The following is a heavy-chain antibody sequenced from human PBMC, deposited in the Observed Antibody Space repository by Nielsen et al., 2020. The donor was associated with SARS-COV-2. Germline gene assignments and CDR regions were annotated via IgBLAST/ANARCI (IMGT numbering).Heavy chain of an antibody. CDR3: AREDYYDSSGAFDI. CDR2: ISYDGSNK. J-gene: IGHJ3*02. CDR1: GFTFSSYA. Sequence: GGSLRLSCAASGFTFSSYAMHWVRQAPGKGLEWVAVISYDGSNKYYADSVKGRFTISRDNSKNTLYLQMNSLRAEDTAVYYCAREDYYDSSGAFDIWGQGTMVTVSS. D-gene: IGHD3-22*01. V-gene: IGHV3-30*04.